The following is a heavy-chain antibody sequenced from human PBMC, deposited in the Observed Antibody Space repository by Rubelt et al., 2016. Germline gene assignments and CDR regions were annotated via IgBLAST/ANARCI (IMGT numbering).Heavy chain of an antibody. J-gene: IGHJ4*02. V-gene: IGHV3-43*01. Sequence: GGVVVQPGGSLRLSCAASGFTFDDYTMHWVRQAPGKGLEWVSLISWDGGSTYYADSVKGRFTISRDNSKNSLYLQMNSLRTEDTALYYCAKGDCSSTSCLIIMNWGQGTLVTVSS. CDR1: GFTFDDYT. D-gene: IGHD2-2*01. CDR2: ISWDGGST. CDR3: AKGDCSSTSCLIIMN.